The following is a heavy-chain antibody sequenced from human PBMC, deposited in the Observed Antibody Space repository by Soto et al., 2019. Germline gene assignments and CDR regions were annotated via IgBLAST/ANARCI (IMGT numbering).Heavy chain of an antibody. D-gene: IGHD6-13*01. CDR2: INHSGST. CDR1: GGSFNGYY. CDR3: ARGAIAAAGTAGYFQH. Sequence: QVQLQQWGAGLLKPSETLSLTCAVYGGSFNGYYWSWIRQPPGKGLEWIGEINHSGSTNYNPSLNSRVTISVDTSKNQFSLKVSSVTAADTAVYYCARGAIAAAGTAGYFQHWGQGTPVSVSS. J-gene: IGHJ1*01. V-gene: IGHV4-34*01.